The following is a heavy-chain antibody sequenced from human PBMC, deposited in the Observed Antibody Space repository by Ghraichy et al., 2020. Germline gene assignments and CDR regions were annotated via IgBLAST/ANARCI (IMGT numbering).Heavy chain of an antibody. CDR3: ARGPRQWLVLRAFDY. D-gene: IGHD6-19*01. CDR2: INHSGST. V-gene: IGHV4-34*01. CDR1: GGSFSGYY. Sequence: SETLSLTCAVYGGSFSGYYWSWIRQPPGKGLEWIGEINHSGSTNYNPSLKSRVTISVDTSKNQFSLKLSSVTAADTAVYYCARGPRQWLVLRAFDYWGQGTLVTVSS. J-gene: IGHJ4*02.